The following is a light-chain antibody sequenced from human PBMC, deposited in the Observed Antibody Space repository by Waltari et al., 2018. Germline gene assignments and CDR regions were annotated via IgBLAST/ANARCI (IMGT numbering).Light chain of an antibody. J-gene: IGLJ3*02. CDR1: SIDVGGYNY. CDR2: EVS. Sequence: QSALTQPASVSGSPGQSITISCTGTSIDVGGYNYVSWYQQHPGKAPKLMIYEVSNRPSGVSNRFSGSKSGNTASLTISGLQAEDEADYYCSSYTSSSTGPVFGGGTKLTVL. CDR3: SSYTSSSTGPV. V-gene: IGLV2-14*01.